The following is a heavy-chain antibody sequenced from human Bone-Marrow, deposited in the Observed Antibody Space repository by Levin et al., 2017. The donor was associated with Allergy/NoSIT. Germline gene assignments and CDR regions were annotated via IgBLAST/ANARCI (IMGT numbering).Heavy chain of an antibody. V-gene: IGHV3-23*01. J-gene: IGHJ4*02. D-gene: IGHD4-17*01. CDR2: ISARDDST. CDR3: AKVLPSDYGDSYDY. Sequence: GGSLRLSCAAFGFTFANYAMTWVRQAPGKGLEWVSAISARDDSTYYADSVKGRFTVSRDNSKNTLFLQMNSLRAEDTAVYYCAKVLPSDYGDSYDYWGQGTLVTVSS. CDR1: GFTFANYA.